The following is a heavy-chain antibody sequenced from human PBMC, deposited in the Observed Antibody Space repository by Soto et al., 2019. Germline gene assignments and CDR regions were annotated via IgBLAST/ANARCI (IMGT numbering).Heavy chain of an antibody. D-gene: IGHD3-10*01. CDR3: TKEAGDH. CDR1: GGTFNTYA. V-gene: IGHV1-69*01. J-gene: IGHJ4*02. Sequence: QMQLVQSGAEVKDRGSSVKISCKTSGGTFNTYALTWVRQAPGQGLEWIGGIIPIFGIKNVAQRFQGRVTINADESLTTAYMEMTSLRSADKAVYYCTKEAGDHWGQGTLVTVSS. CDR2: IIPIFGIK.